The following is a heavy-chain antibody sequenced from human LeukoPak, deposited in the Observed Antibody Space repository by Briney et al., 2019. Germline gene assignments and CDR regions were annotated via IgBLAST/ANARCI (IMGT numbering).Heavy chain of an antibody. CDR1: GYSISSGYY. V-gene: IGHV4-38-2*02. Sequence: SETLSLTCAVSGYSISSGYYWGWIRQPPGKGLEWIGSIYHSGSTYYNPSLKSRVTISVDTSKNQFSLKLSSVTAADTAVYYCAKDRGGSGYWGQGTLVTVSS. CDR3: AKDRGGSGY. CDR2: IYHSGST. D-gene: IGHD3-10*01. J-gene: IGHJ4*02.